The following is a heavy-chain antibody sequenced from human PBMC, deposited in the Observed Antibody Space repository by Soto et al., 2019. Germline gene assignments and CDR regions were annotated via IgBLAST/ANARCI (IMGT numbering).Heavy chain of an antibody. J-gene: IGHJ6*02. CDR1: GGSINNYY. V-gene: IGHV4-59*01. CDR3: ARVDWNDYFYSGMDV. Sequence: QVQLQESGPGLVKPSETLSLTCTVSGGSINNYYWVWLRQPPGEGLEWIGHMYYSGDTDYNPSLKSRVAISVDTSKNRFSLRLTSVTAADTAVYYRARVDWNDYFYSGMDVWGQGTTVIVSS. D-gene: IGHD1-1*01. CDR2: MYYSGDT.